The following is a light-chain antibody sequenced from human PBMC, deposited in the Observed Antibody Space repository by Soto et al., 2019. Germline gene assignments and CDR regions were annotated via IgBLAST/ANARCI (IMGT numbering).Light chain of an antibody. V-gene: IGLV1-40*01. CDR1: SSNIGAGYD. Sequence: QSVLTHPPSVSGAPGQRVTISCTGTSSNIGAGYDVHWYQHLPGTAPKLLIYGNTIRPSGVPDRFSGSKSGTSASLAITGLQAEDEADYYCQSYDRSLRGYVFGTGNKVTVL. CDR3: QSYDRSLRGYV. J-gene: IGLJ1*01. CDR2: GNT.